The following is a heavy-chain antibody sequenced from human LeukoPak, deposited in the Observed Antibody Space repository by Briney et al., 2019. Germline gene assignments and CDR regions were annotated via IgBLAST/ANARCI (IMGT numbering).Heavy chain of an antibody. J-gene: IGHJ6*03. V-gene: IGHV1-18*01. CDR2: ISAYNGNT. D-gene: IGHD6-13*01. Sequence: GASVKVSCKASGYTFTSYGISWVRQAPGQGLEWMGWISAYNGNTNYAQKFQGRVTITRNTSISTAYMELSSLRSEDTAVYYCARLLVLWEYYYYYYYMDVWGKGTTVTVSS. CDR1: GYTFTSYG. CDR3: ARLLVLWEYYYYYYYMDV.